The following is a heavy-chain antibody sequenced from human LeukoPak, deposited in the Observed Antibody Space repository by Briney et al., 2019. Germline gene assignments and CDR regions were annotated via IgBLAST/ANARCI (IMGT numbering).Heavy chain of an antibody. CDR2: IYYSGST. V-gene: IGHV4-59*08. Sequence: SETLSLTCTVSGGSISSYYWSWIRQPPGKGLEWIGYIYYSGSTNYNPSLTSRVTISVDTSKNQFSLKLSSVTAADTAVYYCARPGKEGDYWGQGTLVTVSS. CDR3: ARPGKEGDY. CDR1: GGSISSYY. J-gene: IGHJ4*02.